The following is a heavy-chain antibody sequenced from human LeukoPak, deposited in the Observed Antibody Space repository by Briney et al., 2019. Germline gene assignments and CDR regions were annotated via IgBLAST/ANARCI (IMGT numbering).Heavy chain of an antibody. Sequence: GGSLRLSCVASGFTFSNYAMSWVRQAPGKGLEWVSVIYYGGSTFYADSVTGRFSTSRDSSNNTVYLQMHSLKTEDTAVYYCARERAGLDAWGLGTLVSVSS. CDR3: ARERAGLDA. J-gene: IGHJ5*02. D-gene: IGHD1-1*01. V-gene: IGHV3-66*02. CDR1: GFTFSNYA. CDR2: IYYGGST.